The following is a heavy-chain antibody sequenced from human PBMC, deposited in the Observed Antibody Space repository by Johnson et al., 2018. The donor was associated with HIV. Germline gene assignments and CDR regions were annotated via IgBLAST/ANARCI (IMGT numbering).Heavy chain of an antibody. V-gene: IGHV3-30*02. CDR2: IRYDGSNK. J-gene: IGHJ3*01. CDR1: GFTFSSYG. D-gene: IGHD6-6*01. Sequence: QVQLVESGGGVVQPGRSLRLSCAASGFTFSSYGMHWVRQAPGKGLEWVSFIRYDGSNKYYADSVKGRFTISRDNSKNTLYLVINRVRPEETAVYYCARGQIAARWSDALHFWGQGTMVTVSS. CDR3: ARGQIAARWSDALHF.